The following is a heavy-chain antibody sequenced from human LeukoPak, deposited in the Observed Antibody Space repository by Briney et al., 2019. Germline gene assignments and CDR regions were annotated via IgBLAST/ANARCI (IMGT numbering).Heavy chain of an antibody. V-gene: IGHV3-23*01. CDR1: GFTFSSYA. J-gene: IGHJ4*02. CDR2: ISGSGGST. CDR3: AKGATWELLGTYSDY. Sequence: GGSLRLSCAASGFTFSSYAMSWVRQAPGKGLEWVSAISGSGGSTYYADSVKGRFTISRDNSKNTLDLQMNSLRAEDTAVYYCAKGATWELLGTYSDYWGQGTLVTVSS. D-gene: IGHD1-26*01.